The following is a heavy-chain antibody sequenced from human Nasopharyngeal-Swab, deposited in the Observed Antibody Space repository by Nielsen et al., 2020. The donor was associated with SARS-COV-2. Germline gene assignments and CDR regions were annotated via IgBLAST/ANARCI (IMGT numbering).Heavy chain of an antibody. CDR3: VKDRGAHSVVVVAAS. CDR1: GFTFSSYT. J-gene: IGHJ4*02. V-gene: IGHV3-64D*06. CDR2: ISSNGGST. D-gene: IGHD2-15*01. Sequence: GESLKISCSASGFTFSSYTMHWVRQAPGKGLEHVSAISSNGGSTYCADSVKGRFTISRDNSKNTLNLQMSSLRAEDTAVYYCVKDRGAHSVVVVAASWGQGTLVTVSS.